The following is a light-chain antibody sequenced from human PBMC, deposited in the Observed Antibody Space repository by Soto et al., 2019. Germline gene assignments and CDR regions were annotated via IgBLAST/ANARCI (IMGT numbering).Light chain of an antibody. CDR1: QNLRTS. Sequence: EIVLTQSPATLSLSPGERATLSCRASQNLRTSLAWYQQKPGQAPRLLIYDASNRATGIPARFSGSGSGTDFTLTISSLEPEDFAVYYCQQRSNWPRFTFGPGTKVDIK. V-gene: IGKV3-11*01. CDR3: QQRSNWPRFT. CDR2: DAS. J-gene: IGKJ3*01.